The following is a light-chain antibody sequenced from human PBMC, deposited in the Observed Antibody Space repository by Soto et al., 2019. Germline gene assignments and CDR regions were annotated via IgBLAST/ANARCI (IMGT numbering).Light chain of an antibody. V-gene: IGLV2-8*01. Sequence: QSALTQPPSASGSPGPSVTISCTGTSSDIGAYNYVSWFQQHPGEAPKLIISEVNKRPSGVPDRFSGSKSGNTASLTVSGLQAEDEADYYCTSYGGRDNLMFGGGTKLTVL. CDR1: SSDIGAYNY. J-gene: IGLJ3*02. CDR3: TSYGGRDNLM. CDR2: EVN.